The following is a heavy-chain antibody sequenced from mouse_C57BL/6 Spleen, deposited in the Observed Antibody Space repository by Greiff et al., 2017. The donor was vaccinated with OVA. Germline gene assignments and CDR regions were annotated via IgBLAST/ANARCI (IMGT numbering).Heavy chain of an antibody. Sequence: EVKVVESGGGLVQPGGSLSLSCAASGFTFTDYYMSWVRQPPGKALEWLGFIRNKANGYTTEYSASVKGRFTISRDNSQSILYLQMNALRAEDSATYYCARYNGYDDYWGQGTTLTVSS. CDR2: IRNKANGYTT. V-gene: IGHV7-3*01. CDR1: GFTFTDYY. D-gene: IGHD2-2*01. CDR3: ARYNGYDDY. J-gene: IGHJ2*01.